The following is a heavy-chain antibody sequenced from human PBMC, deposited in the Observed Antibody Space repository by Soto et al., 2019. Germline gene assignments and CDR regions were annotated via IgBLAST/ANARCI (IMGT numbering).Heavy chain of an antibody. CDR2: IYYSGST. CDR1: GGSVSSGSYY. D-gene: IGHD5-12*01. J-gene: IGHJ6*02. V-gene: IGHV4-61*01. CDR3: ARSEDGYNSYYGMDV. Sequence: SETLSLTCTVSGGSVSSGSYYWSWIRQPPGKGLEWIGYIYYSGSTNYNPSLKSRVTISVDTSKNQFSLKLSSVTAADTAVYYCARSEDGYNSYYGMDVWGQGTTVTVSS.